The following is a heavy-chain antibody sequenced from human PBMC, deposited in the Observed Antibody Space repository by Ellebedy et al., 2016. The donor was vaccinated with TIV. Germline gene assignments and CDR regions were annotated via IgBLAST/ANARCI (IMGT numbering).Heavy chain of an antibody. V-gene: IGHV5-51*01. Sequence: ASVKVSCKGSGYSFTSYWIGWVRQMHGKGLEWMGIIYPGDSDTRYSPSFQGQVTISADKSTSTAYLQWSSLQASDTAVYYCARDLISYTNGVIRARGFDYWGQGTLVTVSS. CDR1: GYSFTSYW. J-gene: IGHJ4*02. CDR2: IYPGDSDT. CDR3: ARDLISYTNGVIRARGFDY. D-gene: IGHD2-8*01.